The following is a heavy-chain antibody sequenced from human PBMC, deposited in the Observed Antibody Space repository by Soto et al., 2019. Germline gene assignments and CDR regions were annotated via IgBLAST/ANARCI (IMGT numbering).Heavy chain of an antibody. CDR2: IYYSGST. Sequence: QVQLQESGPGLVKPSQTLSLTCTVSGGSISSGDYYWSWIRQHPGKGLEWIGYIYYSGSTYYNPSLTSRGTIAVDTSKNRFSLKLSSVTAADTAVYYCARWWSGSRQGFDPWGQGTLVTVSS. D-gene: IGHD3-3*01. CDR3: ARWWSGSRQGFDP. CDR1: GGSISSGDYY. J-gene: IGHJ5*02. V-gene: IGHV4-31*03.